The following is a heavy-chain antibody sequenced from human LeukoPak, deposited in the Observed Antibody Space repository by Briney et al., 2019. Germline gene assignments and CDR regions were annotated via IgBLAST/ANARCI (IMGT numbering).Heavy chain of an antibody. CDR2: INPNSGGT. CDR1: GFTFTGYY. D-gene: IGHD3-10*01. CDR3: ARFRDVLYYFDY. V-gene: IGHV1-2*02. Sequence: GASVKVSCKASGFTFTGYYMHWVRQAPGQGLEWMGWINPNSGGTNYAQKFQGRVTMTRDTSISTAYMELSRLRSDDTAVYYCARFRDVLYYFDYWGQGTLVTVSS. J-gene: IGHJ4*02.